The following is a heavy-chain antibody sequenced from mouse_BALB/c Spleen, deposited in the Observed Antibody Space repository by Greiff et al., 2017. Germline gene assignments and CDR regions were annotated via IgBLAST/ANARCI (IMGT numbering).Heavy chain of an antibody. CDR2: IYPGDGDT. J-gene: IGHJ3*01. Sequence: QVQLQQSGAELSRPGASVKLSCKASGYTFTSYWMQWVKQRPGQGLEWIGAIYPGDGDTRYTQKFKGKATLTADKSSSTAYMQLSSLASEDSAVYYCAREEGGSCAYWGQGTLVTVSA. V-gene: IGHV1-87*01. CDR3: AREEGGSCAY. CDR1: GYTFTSYW.